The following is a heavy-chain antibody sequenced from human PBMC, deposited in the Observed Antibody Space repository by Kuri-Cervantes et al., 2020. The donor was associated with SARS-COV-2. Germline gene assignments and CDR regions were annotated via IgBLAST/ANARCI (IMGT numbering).Heavy chain of an antibody. D-gene: IGHD6-13*01. CDR3: AKDIESSSWYGLGHYYYGMDV. CDR2: INPDGSYT. V-gene: IGHV3-74*01. J-gene: IGHJ6*02. CDR1: GFTFSGHW. Sequence: GESLKISCAASGFTFSGHWIHWVRQAPGKGLVWVSRINPDGSYTNNADSVKGRFTLSRDNAKNMLYLQMNSLRAEDTALYYCAKDIESSSWYGLGHYYYGMDVWGQGTTVTVSS.